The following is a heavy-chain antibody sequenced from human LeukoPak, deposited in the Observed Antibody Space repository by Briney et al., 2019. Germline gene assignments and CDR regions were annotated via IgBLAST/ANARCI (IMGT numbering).Heavy chain of an antibody. V-gene: IGHV4-59*01. D-gene: IGHD3-22*01. J-gene: IGHJ3*02. Sequence: PSETLCLTCTVSGGSISSYYWSWIRQPPGKGLEWIGYIYYSGSTNYNPSLKSRVTISVDTSKNQFSLKLSSVTAADTAVYYCARASLNRNYYDSSGPPFAFDIWGQGKMVTVSS. CDR3: ARASLNRNYYDSSGPPFAFDI. CDR2: IYYSGST. CDR1: GGSISSYY.